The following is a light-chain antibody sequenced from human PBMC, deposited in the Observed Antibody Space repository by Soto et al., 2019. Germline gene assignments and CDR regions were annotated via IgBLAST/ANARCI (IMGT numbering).Light chain of an antibody. CDR1: SSNIGSNY. Sequence: QAVLPQPPSASGTPGQRVTISCSGSSSNIGSNYVYWYQQLPGTAPKLLIYRNNQRPSGVPDRFSGSKSGTSASLAISGLRSEDEADYYCAAWDDRLSALFGGGTELTVL. CDR2: RNN. J-gene: IGLJ2*01. V-gene: IGLV1-47*01. CDR3: AAWDDRLSAL.